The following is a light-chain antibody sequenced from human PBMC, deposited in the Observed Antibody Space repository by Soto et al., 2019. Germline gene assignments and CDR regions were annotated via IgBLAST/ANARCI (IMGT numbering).Light chain of an antibody. J-gene: IGKJ4*01. CDR3: QQRSNWPLT. Sequence: EVVLTQSPATLSSSPGESVTLSCRASQSINTYLAWYQQKPGQAPRLLIYDASYRAAGIPSRFSGSASGTDFTLTISSLEPADFAIYHCQQRSNWPLTFGRGTKVEI. CDR1: QSINTY. CDR2: DAS. V-gene: IGKV3-11*01.